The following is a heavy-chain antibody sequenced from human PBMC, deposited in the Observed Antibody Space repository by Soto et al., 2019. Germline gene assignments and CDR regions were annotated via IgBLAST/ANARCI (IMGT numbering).Heavy chain of an antibody. D-gene: IGHD2-2*01. CDR1: GGSISGSSYY. Sequence: QVQLQESGPGLVKPSETLSLTCTVSGGSISGSSYYWGWIRQPPGKGLEWIGSIHYTETTYYNPSLKSRVPISVDTSKNQLVLKLSSVTAADTAVYYCARPHCSSSNCPNWFDPWGQGTLVTVSS. J-gene: IGHJ5*02. CDR2: IHYTETT. CDR3: ARPHCSSSNCPNWFDP. V-gene: IGHV4-39*01.